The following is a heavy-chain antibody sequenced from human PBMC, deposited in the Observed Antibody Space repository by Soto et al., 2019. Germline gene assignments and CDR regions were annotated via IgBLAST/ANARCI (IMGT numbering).Heavy chain of an antibody. D-gene: IGHD6-13*01. Sequence: SQTLSLTCAVYGGSFSGYYWSWIRQPPGKGLEWIGEINHSGSTNYNPSLKSRVTISVDTSKNQFSLKLSSVTAADTAVYYCARGRGGKYSSSWYGGWFDPWGQGTLVTVSS. J-gene: IGHJ5*02. CDR1: GGSFSGYY. V-gene: IGHV4-34*01. CDR3: ARGRGGKYSSSWYGGWFDP. CDR2: INHSGST.